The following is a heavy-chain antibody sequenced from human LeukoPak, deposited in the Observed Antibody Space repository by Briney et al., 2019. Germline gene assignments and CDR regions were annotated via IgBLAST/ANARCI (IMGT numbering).Heavy chain of an antibody. CDR1: AYTFTDNY. Sequence: ASVKVSCKASAYTFTDNYMHWVRQAPGQGLEWMGWINPNSGGTNYAQKFQGRVTMTRDASMSTVYMELSRLRSDDTAVYYCARDYCSGGSCPFDSWGQGTLVTVSS. D-gene: IGHD2-15*01. J-gene: IGHJ5*01. V-gene: IGHV1-2*02. CDR3: ARDYCSGGSCPFDS. CDR2: INPNSGGT.